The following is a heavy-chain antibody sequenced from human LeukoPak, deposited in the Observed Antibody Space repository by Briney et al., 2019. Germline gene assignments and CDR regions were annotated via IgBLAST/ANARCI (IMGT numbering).Heavy chain of an antibody. CDR1: GGSISSGGHF. D-gene: IGHD3-9*01. CDR2: IYHSGTT. CDR3: ARVNDILTGYYPSYFDY. V-gene: IGHV4-30-4*01. Sequence: SQTLSLTCTVSGGSISSGGHFWSWIRQPPGKGLEWIGYIYHSGTTYYNSSLKSRLTISVDTSKNQFSLRLSSVTAADTAVYYCARVNDILTGYYPSYFDYWGQGTLVTVSS. J-gene: IGHJ4*02.